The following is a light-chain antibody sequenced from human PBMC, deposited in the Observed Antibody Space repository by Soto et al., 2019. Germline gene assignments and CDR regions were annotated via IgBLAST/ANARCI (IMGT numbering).Light chain of an antibody. Sequence: SYELTQPPSVSVSPGQTARIPCSGDALPKQYAYWYQQKPGQAPILVTYQDNERPSGIPERFSVSRSGTTVTLTISGVQAEDEADYYCQSADSSGPYWVFGGGTKLTVL. CDR2: QDN. CDR3: QSADSSGPYWV. CDR1: ALPKQY. J-gene: IGLJ3*02. V-gene: IGLV3-25*03.